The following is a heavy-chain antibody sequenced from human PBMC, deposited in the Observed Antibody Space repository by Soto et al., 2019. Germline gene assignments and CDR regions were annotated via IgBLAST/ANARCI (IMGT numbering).Heavy chain of an antibody. D-gene: IGHD3-10*01. Sequence: QVQLVESGGGVVQPGRSLRLSCAASGFTFSNYGMHWVRQAPGKGLEWVAVISYDGSKKYYADSVKGRFTISRDNSKNPLYLQMNSLRDEDTAVYYCAKGEYYYGSGSPYYGMDVWGQGTTVTVSS. CDR2: ISYDGSKK. CDR1: GFTFSNYG. CDR3: AKGEYYYGSGSPYYGMDV. V-gene: IGHV3-30*18. J-gene: IGHJ6*02.